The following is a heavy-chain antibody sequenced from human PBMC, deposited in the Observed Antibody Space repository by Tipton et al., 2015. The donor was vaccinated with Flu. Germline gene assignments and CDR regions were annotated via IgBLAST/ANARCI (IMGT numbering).Heavy chain of an antibody. CDR1: GFTFSTYW. D-gene: IGHD1-26*01. CDR3: ASLRGSGSYSRYAFDI. CDR2: IKQDGSEK. V-gene: IGHV3-7*01. Sequence: GSLRLSCAASGFTFSTYWMSWVRQAPGKGLGWVANIKQDGSEKYSVDSVKGRFTISRDNAKNSLYLQMNSLRAEDTAVYYCASLRGSGSYSRYAFDIWGQGTMVTVSS. J-gene: IGHJ3*02.